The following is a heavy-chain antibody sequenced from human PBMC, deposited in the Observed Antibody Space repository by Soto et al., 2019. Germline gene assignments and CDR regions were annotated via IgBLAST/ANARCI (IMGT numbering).Heavy chain of an antibody. J-gene: IGHJ6*02. V-gene: IGHV3-66*01. CDR2: IYSGGST. Sequence: GGSLRLSCAASGFTFSSYAMHWVRQAPGKGLEWVAVIYSGGSTYYADSVKGRFTISRDNSKNTLYLQMNSLRAEDTAVYYCATYYYRDYDFWSGYYKGGYYYYYGMDVWGQGTTVTVSS. CDR3: ATYYYRDYDFWSGYYKGGYYYYYGMDV. D-gene: IGHD3-3*01. CDR1: GFTFSSYA.